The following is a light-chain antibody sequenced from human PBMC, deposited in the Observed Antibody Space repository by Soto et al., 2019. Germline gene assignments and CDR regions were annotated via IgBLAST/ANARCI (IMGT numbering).Light chain of an antibody. V-gene: IGKV1-27*01. CDR1: QGISNS. CDR3: QNYDCAPLR. Sequence: DIQMTQSPSSLSASIGDRVTISCRASQGISNSLAWYQQKAGEVPKLLLYSASTSHAGVPSRFPGSGSGTAFTLTIRSRHPKDVATYYCQNYDCAPLRFGQGTKVDIK. J-gene: IGKJ1*01. CDR2: SAS.